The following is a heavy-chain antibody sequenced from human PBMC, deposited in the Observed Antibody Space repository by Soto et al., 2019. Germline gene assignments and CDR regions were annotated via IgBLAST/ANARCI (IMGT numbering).Heavy chain of an antibody. J-gene: IGHJ4*02. CDR3: ARGLYVRWIQLWSPFDY. CDR1: GFTFSSYA. Sequence: HPGGSLRLSCAASGFTFSSYAMHWVRQAPGKGLEWVAFISFDGSNKYYADSVKGRFTISRDNSKNSLYLQMNSLRAEDTAVYYCARGLYVRWIQLWSPFDYWGQGTLVTVSS. V-gene: IGHV3-30-3*01. D-gene: IGHD5-18*01. CDR2: ISFDGSNK.